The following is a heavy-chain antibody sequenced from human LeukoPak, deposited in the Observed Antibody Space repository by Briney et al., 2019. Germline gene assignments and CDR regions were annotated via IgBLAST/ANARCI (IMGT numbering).Heavy chain of an antibody. V-gene: IGHV3-21*01. Sequence: GGSLRLSCAASGFTFSSYSMNWVRQAPGKGLEWVSSISSSSSYIYYADSVKGRFTISRDNAKNSLYLQMNSLRAEDTAVYYCARAPDIVVVPVAITDYYYYGMDVWGKGTTVTVSS. CDR3: ARAPDIVVVPVAITDYYYYGMDV. CDR1: GFTFSSYS. D-gene: IGHD2-2*01. CDR2: ISSSSSYI. J-gene: IGHJ6*04.